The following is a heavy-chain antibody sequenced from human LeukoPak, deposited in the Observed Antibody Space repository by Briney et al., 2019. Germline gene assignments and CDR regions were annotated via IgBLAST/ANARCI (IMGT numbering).Heavy chain of an antibody. CDR3: ARLGVDIVVVPAAILPSI. V-gene: IGHV4-38-2*01. CDR2: IYHSGST. CDR1: GYSISSGYY. Sequence: SETLSLTCAVSGYSISSGYYWGWIRQPPGKGLEWIGSIYHSGSTYYNPSLESRVPISVDTSKNQFSLKLSSVTAADTAVYYCARLGVDIVVVPAAILPSIWGQGTMVTVSS. D-gene: IGHD2-2*03. J-gene: IGHJ3*02.